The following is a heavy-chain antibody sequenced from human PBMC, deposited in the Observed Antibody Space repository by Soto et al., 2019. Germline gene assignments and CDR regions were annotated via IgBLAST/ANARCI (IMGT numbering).Heavy chain of an antibody. CDR1: GFTVSSNY. CDR2: IYRGGST. V-gene: IGHV3-66*01. J-gene: IGHJ6*03. Sequence: GGSLRLSCAASGFTVSSNYMSWVRQAPGKGLEWVSVIYRGGSTYYADSGKGRLTISRKNSKNTLYLKTNSLRAEDTAVYYCARDQGVTMVRGVIGHYYMDVWGQGTTVTVSS. CDR3: ARDQGVTMVRGVIGHYYMDV. D-gene: IGHD3-10*01.